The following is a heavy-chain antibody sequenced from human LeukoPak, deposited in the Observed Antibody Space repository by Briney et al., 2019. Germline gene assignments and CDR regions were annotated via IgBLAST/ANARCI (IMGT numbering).Heavy chain of an antibody. Sequence: ASVKVSCKVSGYTFTDYYMHWAQQAPGKGLEWMGLVDPEDGETIYAEKFQGRVTITADTSTDTAYMELSSLRSEDTAVYYCATLSVAVAGTRYFQHWGQGTLVTVSS. J-gene: IGHJ1*01. CDR3: ATLSVAVAGTRYFQH. CDR2: VDPEDGET. D-gene: IGHD6-19*01. V-gene: IGHV1-69-2*01. CDR1: GYTFTDYY.